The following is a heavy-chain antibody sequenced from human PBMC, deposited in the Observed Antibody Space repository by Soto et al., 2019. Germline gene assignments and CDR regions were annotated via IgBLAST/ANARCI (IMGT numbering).Heavy chain of an antibody. V-gene: IGHV4-39*02. CDR1: GGSISSSSYY. J-gene: IGHJ6*02. D-gene: IGHD3-3*01. CDR2: IYYSGST. CDR3: AREIYDFWSGYYYYGMDV. Sequence: SETLSLTCTVSGGSISSSSYYWGWIRQPPGKGLEWIGSIYYSGSTYYNPSLKSRVTISVDTSKNQFSLKLSSVTAADTAVYYCAREIYDFWSGYYYYGMDVWGQGTTVTVSS.